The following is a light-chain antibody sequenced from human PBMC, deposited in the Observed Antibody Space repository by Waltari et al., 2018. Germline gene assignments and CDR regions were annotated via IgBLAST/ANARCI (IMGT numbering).Light chain of an antibody. Sequence: QSVLTQPPSASGTPGQRVSISCSGSRSNLRSNTVNWFQQLPGTAPKLLIYNNSQRPSGVPARFSGSKSGTSASLAISGLQSEDEAAYYCATWDDSLNGWVFGGGTKLTVL. CDR2: NNS. V-gene: IGLV1-44*01. CDR3: ATWDDSLNGWV. CDR1: RSNLRSNT. J-gene: IGLJ3*02.